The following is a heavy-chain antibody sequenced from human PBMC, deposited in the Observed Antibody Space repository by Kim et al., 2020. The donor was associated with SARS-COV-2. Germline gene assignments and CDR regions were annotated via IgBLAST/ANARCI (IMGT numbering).Heavy chain of an antibody. CDR1: GGTFSSYA. CDR3: ARAPKYCGGDCYAPYYYYYGTDV. J-gene: IGHJ6*04. CDR2: IIPIFGTA. V-gene: IGHV1-69*05. D-gene: IGHD2-21*02. Sequence: SVKVSCKASGGTFSSYAISWVRQAPGQGLEWMGGIIPIFGTANYAQKFQGRVTMTTDESTRTAYMELSSLRSEDTAVDYCARAPKYCGGDCYAPYYYYYGTDVWGEGATVTVSS.